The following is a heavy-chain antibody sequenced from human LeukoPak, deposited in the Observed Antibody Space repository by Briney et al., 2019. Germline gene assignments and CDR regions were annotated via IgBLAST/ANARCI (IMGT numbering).Heavy chain of an antibody. V-gene: IGHV4-34*01. CDR3: ARSSARNYDFWSGYGKASGAFDI. D-gene: IGHD3-3*01. CDR1: GGSFSGYY. J-gene: IGHJ3*02. Sequence: SETLSLTCAVYGGSFSGYYWSWIRQPPGKGLEWIGEINHSGSTNYNPSLKSRVTISVDTSKSQFSLKLSSVTAADTAVYYCARSSARNYDFWSGYGKASGAFDIWGQGTMVTVSS. CDR2: INHSGST.